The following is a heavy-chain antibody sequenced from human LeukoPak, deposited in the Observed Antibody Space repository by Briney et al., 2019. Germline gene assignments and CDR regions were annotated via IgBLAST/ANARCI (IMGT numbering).Heavy chain of an antibody. V-gene: IGHV4-59*11. CDR3: ARDSRGSRYGCGGYYYYMDV. CDR2: ISYSGST. D-gene: IGHD5-18*01. Sequence: PSETLSLTCTVSGGSINSHYWSWIRQPPGKGLEWIGYISYSGSTNYNPSLKSRVAISIDTSKNQFSLKLSSVTAADTAVYFCARDSRGSRYGCGGYYYYMDVWGKGTTVTVSS. J-gene: IGHJ6*03. CDR1: GGSINSHY.